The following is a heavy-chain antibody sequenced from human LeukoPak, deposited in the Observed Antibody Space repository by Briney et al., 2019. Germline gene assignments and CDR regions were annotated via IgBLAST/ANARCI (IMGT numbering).Heavy chain of an antibody. V-gene: IGHV4-59*08. CDR3: ARHIPVIWSSGFYYGMDV. Sequence: NPSETLSLTCTVSGGSISNYYWSWIRQPPGKGLEWIGYISYSGSTNYNPSLRSRVAISEDTSRNQFSLRLNSVTAADTAVYYCARHIPVIWSSGFYYGMDVWGQGTTITVSS. CDR2: ISYSGST. CDR1: GGSISNYY. J-gene: IGHJ6*02. D-gene: IGHD3-3*01.